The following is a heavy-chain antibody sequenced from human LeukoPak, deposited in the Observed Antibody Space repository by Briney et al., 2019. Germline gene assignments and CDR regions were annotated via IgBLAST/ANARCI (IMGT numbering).Heavy chain of an antibody. D-gene: IGHD1-1*01. CDR3: ARGIDDGDNWFDP. CDR1: GFTFSTFA. J-gene: IGHJ5*02. Sequence: PGGSLRLSCAASGFTFSTFAMHWVRLSPGKGLEWVSGITWNGGSTGYADSVKGRFTISRDNAKNSLYLQMNSLRAEDTALYYCARGIDDGDNWFDPWGQGTLVTVSS. CDR2: ITWNGGST. V-gene: IGHV3-20*04.